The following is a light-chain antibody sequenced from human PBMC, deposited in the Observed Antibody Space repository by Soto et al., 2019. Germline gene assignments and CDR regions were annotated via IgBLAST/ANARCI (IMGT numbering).Light chain of an antibody. CDR1: SRVVGGYNY. J-gene: IGLJ1*01. CDR2: DVS. Sequence: QSALTQPASVSGSPGQSITISCTGTSRVVGGYNYVSWYQQHPGKAPKLMIYDVSNRPSGVSNRFSGSKSGNTASLTISGLQAEDEADYYCSSYTSSSTYVFGTGTKVTVL. CDR3: SSYTSSSTYV. V-gene: IGLV2-14*01.